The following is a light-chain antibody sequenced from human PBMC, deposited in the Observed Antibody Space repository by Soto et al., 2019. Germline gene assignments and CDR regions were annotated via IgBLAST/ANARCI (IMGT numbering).Light chain of an antibody. Sequence: QSVLTQPASISGSPGQSITISCTGTGSAVGTYNLVSWYQQHPGKAPNLIIYEGNKRPSGVSRRFSGSKSANTASLTISGLQAEDEAEYYCCSFAVGSTLVFGGGTKLTVL. CDR1: GSAVGTYNL. CDR3: CSFAVGSTLV. CDR2: EGN. V-gene: IGLV2-23*01. J-gene: IGLJ2*01.